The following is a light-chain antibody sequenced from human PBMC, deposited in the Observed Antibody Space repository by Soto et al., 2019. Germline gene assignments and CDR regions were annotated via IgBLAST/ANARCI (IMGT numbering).Light chain of an antibody. CDR1: SSDVGGYDY. CDR2: EVN. J-gene: IGLJ1*01. V-gene: IGLV2-8*01. CDR3: TSYAGSNNFCV. Sequence: QSALTQPPSASVSPGQTVSISCIGTSSDVGGYDYVSWYQQHPGKVPKLIIYEVNKRPSGVPDRFSGSKSGNTASLTVSGLQADDEADYYCTSYAGSNNFCVFGTGTKVTVL.